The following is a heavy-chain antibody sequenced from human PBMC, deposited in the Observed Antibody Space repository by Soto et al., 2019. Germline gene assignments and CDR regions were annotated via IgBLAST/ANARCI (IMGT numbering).Heavy chain of an antibody. CDR1: GFTFSSYA. CDR3: AKEDWWELLYYSMAV. Sequence: EVQLLESGGGLVQPGGSLRISCAASGFTFSSYAMSWVRQAPGKGLEWVSAISGSGGSTYYADSVKGRFTISRDNSKTTMYLQMIRRRTEDKGVYYCAKEDWWELLYYSMAVWGQGTTVTVSS. V-gene: IGHV3-23*01. CDR2: ISGSGGST. J-gene: IGHJ6*02. D-gene: IGHD1-26*01.